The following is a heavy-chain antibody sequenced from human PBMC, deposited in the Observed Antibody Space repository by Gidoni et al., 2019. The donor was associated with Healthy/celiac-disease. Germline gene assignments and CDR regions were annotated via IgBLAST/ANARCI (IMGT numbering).Heavy chain of an antibody. V-gene: IGHV4-59*08. D-gene: IGHD5-18*01. CDR3: ARGYSYGSYYYYYYMDV. CDR2: IYYSGST. CDR1: GGAISSYY. Sequence: QVQLQEPGPGLVKPSETLSLTCPVSGGAISSYYWRWLRQPPGEGLEWIGYIYYSGSTNYTPSLKSRVTISVDTSKNQFSLKLSSVTAADTAVYYCARGYSYGSYYYYYYMDVWGKGTTVTVSS. J-gene: IGHJ6*03.